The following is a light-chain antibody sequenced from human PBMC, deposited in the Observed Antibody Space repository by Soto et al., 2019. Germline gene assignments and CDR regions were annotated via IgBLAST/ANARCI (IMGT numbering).Light chain of an antibody. Sequence: HSVLTQPPSASGTPGQRVTISCSGSSSNIGVNYVYWYQQLPGTAPKLLIYRNNQRPSGVPARFSGSKSGTSASLAISGLRSEAEADYYCVAWDDSLSGRVFGGGTKLTVL. J-gene: IGLJ3*02. CDR1: SSNIGVNY. CDR2: RNN. V-gene: IGLV1-47*01. CDR3: VAWDDSLSGRV.